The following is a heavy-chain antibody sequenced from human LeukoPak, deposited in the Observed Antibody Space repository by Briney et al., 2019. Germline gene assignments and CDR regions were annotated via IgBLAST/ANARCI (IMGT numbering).Heavy chain of an antibody. V-gene: IGHV5-51*01. CDR1: GYSFTYYW. Sequence: GESLKISCKGSGYSFTYYWIGWVRQMPGQGPEWIGIIHPRDSETVYSPSFQGQVTISADKSISTAYLQWSSLKASDTAMYYCARQILIAFGGAIVIRHDAFDIWGQGTMVTVSS. D-gene: IGHD3-16*02. CDR3: ARQILIAFGGAIVIRHDAFDI. J-gene: IGHJ3*02. CDR2: IHPRDSET.